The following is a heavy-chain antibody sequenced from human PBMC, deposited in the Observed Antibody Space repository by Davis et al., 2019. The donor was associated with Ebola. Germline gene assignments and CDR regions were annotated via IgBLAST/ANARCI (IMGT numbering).Heavy chain of an antibody. CDR1: GGSFSSHP. CDR2: IIPIFDTP. Sequence: SVKVSCQTSGGSFSSHPISWVRQAPRQGLEWMGGIIPIFDTPHYAQKFQGRITITADASTSTAYMELSSLRSEDTATYFCARDFDGGNYHFDYWGPGTPVTVSS. J-gene: IGHJ4*02. V-gene: IGHV1-69*13. CDR3: ARDFDGGNYHFDY. D-gene: IGHD3-9*01.